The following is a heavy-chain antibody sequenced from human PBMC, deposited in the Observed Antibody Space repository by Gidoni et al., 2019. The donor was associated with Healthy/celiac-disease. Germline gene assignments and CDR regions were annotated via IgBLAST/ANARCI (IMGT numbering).Heavy chain of an antibody. J-gene: IGHJ5*02. CDR2: IYYSGST. CDR3: ARVIVVVPAAGGWFDP. V-gene: IGHV4-30-4*01. D-gene: IGHD2-2*01. CDR1: GGSISSGDYY. Sequence: QVQLQESGPGLVKPSQTLSLTCTVSGGSISSGDYYWSWIRQPPGKGLEWIGYIYYSGSTYYNPSLKSRVTISVDTSKNQFSLKLSSVTAADTAVYYCARVIVVVPAAGGWFDPWGQGTLVTVSS.